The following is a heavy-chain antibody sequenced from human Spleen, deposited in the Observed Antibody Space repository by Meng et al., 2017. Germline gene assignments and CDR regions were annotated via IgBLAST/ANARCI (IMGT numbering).Heavy chain of an antibody. Sequence: QVRLHQWGAVLLKPAETLSLPCVVSGGSLSDYYWSWIRQPPGKGLEWIGEINHSGSTNYNPSLESRATISVDTSQNNLSLKLSSVTAADSAVYYCARGPTTMAHDFDYWGQGTLVTVSS. CDR2: INHSGST. V-gene: IGHV4-34*01. CDR1: GGSLSDYY. J-gene: IGHJ4*02. D-gene: IGHD4-11*01. CDR3: ARGPTTMAHDFDY.